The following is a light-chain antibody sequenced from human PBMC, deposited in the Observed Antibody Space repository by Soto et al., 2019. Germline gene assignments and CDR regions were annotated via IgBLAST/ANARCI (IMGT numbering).Light chain of an antibody. CDR2: GAS. CDR3: QQYGSSPPIT. J-gene: IGKJ5*01. Sequence: EIVLTQSPGTLSLSPVEIATLSCTSSQSVSNRYLAWYQQKPGQAPRLLISGASSRATGIPDRFSGSGSGTDFTLTISRLEPEDFAVYYCQQYGSSPPITCGQGTRLEIK. V-gene: IGKV3-20*01. CDR1: QSVSNRY.